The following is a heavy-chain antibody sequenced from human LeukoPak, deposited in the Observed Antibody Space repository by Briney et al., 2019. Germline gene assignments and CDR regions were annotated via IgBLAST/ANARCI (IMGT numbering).Heavy chain of an antibody. CDR1: GYSISSGYY. J-gene: IGHJ4*02. V-gene: IGHV4-38-2*02. CDR2: IYHSGST. Sequence: SETLSLTCTVSGYSISSGYYWGWIRQPPGKGLEWIGSIYHSGSTYYNPSLKSRVTISVNTSKNQFSLKLSSVTAADTAVYYCARDGIAAADYWGQGTLVTVSS. D-gene: IGHD6-13*01. CDR3: ARDGIAAADY.